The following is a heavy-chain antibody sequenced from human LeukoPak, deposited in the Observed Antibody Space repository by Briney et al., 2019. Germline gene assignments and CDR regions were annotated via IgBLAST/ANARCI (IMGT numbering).Heavy chain of an antibody. V-gene: IGHV1-46*01. CDR1: GYTFTSYY. CDR2: INPSGGST. CDR3: ARADEQWLAGLDY. D-gene: IGHD6-19*01. J-gene: IGHJ4*02. Sequence: ASVKVSCKASGYTFTSYYMHWVRQAPGQGLEWMGIINPSGGSTSCAQKFQGRVTMTRDMSTSTVYMELSSLRSEDTAVYYCARADEQWLAGLDYWGQGTLVTVSS.